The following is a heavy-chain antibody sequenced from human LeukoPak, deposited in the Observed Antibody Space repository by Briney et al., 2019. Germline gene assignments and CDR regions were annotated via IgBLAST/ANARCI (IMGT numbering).Heavy chain of an antibody. D-gene: IGHD2-2*02. Sequence: SETLSLTCTVSGGSISSYYWSWIRQPPGKGLEWIGYIYYSGSTNYNPSLKSRVTISVDTSKNQFSLKLSSVTAADTAVYYCARVACSSTSCYKFIRWFDPWGQGTLVTVSS. CDR2: IYYSGST. CDR3: ARVACSSTSCYKFIRWFDP. J-gene: IGHJ5*02. CDR1: GGSISSYY. V-gene: IGHV4-59*12.